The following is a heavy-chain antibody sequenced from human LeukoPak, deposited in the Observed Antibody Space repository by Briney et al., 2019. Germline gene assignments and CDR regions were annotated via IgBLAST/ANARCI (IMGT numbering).Heavy chain of an antibody. CDR2: IYSGGST. Sequence: GALGLSCAASGFTVSSNYMSWVRQAPGKGLEWVSVIYSGGSTYYADSVKGRFTISRDNSKNTLYLQMNSLRAEDTAVYYCAGPTSVYYYDSSGYYSGAFDIWGQGTMVTVSS. CDR1: GFTVSSNY. CDR3: AGPTSVYYYDSSGYYSGAFDI. D-gene: IGHD3-22*01. J-gene: IGHJ3*02. V-gene: IGHV3-66*01.